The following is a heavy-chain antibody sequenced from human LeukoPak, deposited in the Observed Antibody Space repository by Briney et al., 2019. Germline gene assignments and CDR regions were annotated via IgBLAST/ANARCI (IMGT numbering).Heavy chain of an antibody. CDR3: GREWGNSSGWGRFYS. Sequence: ASVKVSCKASGGTFSSYAISWVRQAPGQGLEWMGGIIPIFGTANYAQKFQGRVTITADESTSTAYMELSSLRSEDTAVYYCGREWGNSSGWGRFYSWGRGPLAPVS. V-gene: IGHV1-69*13. J-gene: IGHJ4*02. D-gene: IGHD6-25*01. CDR2: IIPIFGTA. CDR1: GGTFSSYA.